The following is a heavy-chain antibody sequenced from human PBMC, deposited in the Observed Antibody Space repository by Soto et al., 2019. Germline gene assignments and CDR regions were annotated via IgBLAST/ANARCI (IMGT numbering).Heavy chain of an antibody. CDR3: AKGPGMYSDFDC. D-gene: IGHD2-8*01. J-gene: IGHJ4*02. CDR2: ISGSDGST. V-gene: IGHV3-23*01. CDR1: GFTFSSYA. Sequence: EVQMLESGGGLVQPGGSLRLSCAASGFTFSSYAMSWVRQAPGKGLEWVSAISGSDGSTFYADSVKGRFTISRDDSKNTLYVQMNSLRAEATVVYYCAKGPGMYSDFDCWGQGTLVTVSS.